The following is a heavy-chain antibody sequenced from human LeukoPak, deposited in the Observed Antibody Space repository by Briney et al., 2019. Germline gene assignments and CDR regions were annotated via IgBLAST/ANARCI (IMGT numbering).Heavy chain of an antibody. CDR1: GFTFSSYA. V-gene: IGHV3-23*01. CDR3: AKDVMHYGSGRPYYMDV. D-gene: IGHD3-10*01. Sequence: GGSLRLSCAASGFTFSSYAMSWVRPAPGKGLEWVSAISGSGGSTDYADSVKGRFTLSRDTSKDTLYLQMNSLRAEDTTVYYCAKDVMHYGSGRPYYMDVWGKGTTVTISS. J-gene: IGHJ6*03. CDR2: ISGSGGST.